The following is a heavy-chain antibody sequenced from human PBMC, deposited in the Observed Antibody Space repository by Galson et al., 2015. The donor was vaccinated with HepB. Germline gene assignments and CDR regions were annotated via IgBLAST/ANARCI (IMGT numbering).Heavy chain of an antibody. Sequence: SVKVSCKASGGTFSSYAISWVRQAPGQGLEWMGGIIPIFGTANYAQKFQGRVTITADESTSTAYMELSSLRSEDTAVYYCARGTVNYDFWSGYYRNWFDPWGQGTLVTVSS. V-gene: IGHV1-69*13. J-gene: IGHJ5*02. CDR2: IIPIFGTA. CDR3: ARGTVNYDFWSGYYRNWFDP. D-gene: IGHD3-3*01. CDR1: GGTFSSYA.